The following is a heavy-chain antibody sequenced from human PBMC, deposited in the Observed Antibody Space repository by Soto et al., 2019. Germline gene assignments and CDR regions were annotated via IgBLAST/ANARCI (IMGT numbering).Heavy chain of an antibody. CDR3: AREGRDIVVVPAAISPYYYYYGMDV. D-gene: IGHD2-2*01. Sequence: ASVEVSCKASGYTFTSYGISWVRQAPGQGLEWMGWISAYNGNTNYAQKLQGRVTMTTDTSTSTAYMELRSLRSDDTAVYYCAREGRDIVVVPAAISPYYYYYGMDVWGQGTTVTVSS. V-gene: IGHV1-18*01. CDR2: ISAYNGNT. CDR1: GYTFTSYG. J-gene: IGHJ6*02.